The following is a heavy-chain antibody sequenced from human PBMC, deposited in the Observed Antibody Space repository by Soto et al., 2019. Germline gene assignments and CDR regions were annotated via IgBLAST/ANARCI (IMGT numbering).Heavy chain of an antibody. D-gene: IGHD2-15*01. Sequence: GGSLRLSCAASGFTFSSYSMNWVRQAPGKGLEWVSYISSSSSTIYYADSVKGRFTISRDNAKNSLYLQMNSLRDEDMAVYYCAREDIVVVVAAPHYYYYGMDVWGQGTTVTVSS. CDR3: AREDIVVVVAAPHYYYYGMDV. J-gene: IGHJ6*02. CDR2: ISSSSSTI. V-gene: IGHV3-48*02. CDR1: GFTFSSYS.